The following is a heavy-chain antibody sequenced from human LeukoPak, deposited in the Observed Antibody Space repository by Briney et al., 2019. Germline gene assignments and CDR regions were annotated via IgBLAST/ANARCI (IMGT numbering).Heavy chain of an antibody. CDR1: GFTFSSYA. D-gene: IGHD3-10*01. V-gene: IGHV3-53*01. J-gene: IGHJ4*02. Sequence: GGSLRLSCAASGFTFSSYAMSWVRQAPGKGLEWVSVIYSGGNTYYADSVKGRFTISRDNSKNTLYLQMNSLRAEDTAVYYCARHGSGSYGVDYFDYWGQGTLVTVSS. CDR3: ARHGSGSYGVDYFDY. CDR2: IYSGGNT.